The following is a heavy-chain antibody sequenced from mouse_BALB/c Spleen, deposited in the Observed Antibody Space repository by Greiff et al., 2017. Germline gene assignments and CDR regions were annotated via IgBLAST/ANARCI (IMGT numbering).Heavy chain of an antibody. D-gene: IGHD2-4*01. CDR3: ARGDYGMDY. V-gene: IGHV14-1*02. Sequence: EVKLVESGAELVRPGALVKLSCKASGFNIKDYYMHWVKQRPEQGLEWIGWIDPENGNTIYDPKFQGKASITADTSSNTAYLQLSSLTSEDTAVYYCARGDYGMDYWGQGTSVTVSS. CDR1: GFNIKDYY. CDR2: IDPENGNT. J-gene: IGHJ4*01.